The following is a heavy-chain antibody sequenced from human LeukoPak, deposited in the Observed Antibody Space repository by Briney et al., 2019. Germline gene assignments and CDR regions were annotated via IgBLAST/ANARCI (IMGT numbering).Heavy chain of an antibody. CDR3: ARNMAPQVALGYFGMDV. CDR1: GFIFSNYW. J-gene: IGHJ6*02. V-gene: IGHV3-74*01. CDR2: INSDGTTT. Sequence: PGGSLRLSCAASGFIFSNYWMHWVRHAPGQGLVWVSRINSDGTTTRYADSVKGRYTISRDNARNTLYLQMNSLRPEDTALYYCARNMAPQVALGYFGMDVWGQGTTVTVSS. D-gene: IGHD2-15*01.